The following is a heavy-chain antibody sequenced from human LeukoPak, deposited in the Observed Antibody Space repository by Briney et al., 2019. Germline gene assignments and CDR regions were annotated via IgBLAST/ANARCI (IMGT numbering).Heavy chain of an antibody. V-gene: IGHV1-69*05. J-gene: IGHJ4*02. Sequence: SVKVSCKASGGTFSSYAISWVRQAPGQGLEWMGGIIPIFGTANYAQKLQGRVTMTTDTSTSTAYMELRSLRSDDTAVYYCARTAGYDTVYYFDYWGQGTLVTVSS. D-gene: IGHD3-22*01. CDR3: ARTAGYDTVYYFDY. CDR1: GGTFSSYA. CDR2: IIPIFGTA.